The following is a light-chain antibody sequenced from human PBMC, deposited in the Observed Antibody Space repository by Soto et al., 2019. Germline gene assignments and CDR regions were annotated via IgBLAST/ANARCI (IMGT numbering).Light chain of an antibody. CDR1: QTFSSY. V-gene: IGKV1-39*01. J-gene: IGKJ2*01. CDR2: AAS. Sequence: DIQMTQSPSSLSASVGDRVTITCRASQTFSSYLNWYQQKPGKAPKLLIYAASSLQSGVPSRFSGSGSGIDFTLTISGLQPEEFATYYCQQSHSIPYTFGQGTKLEIK. CDR3: QQSHSIPYT.